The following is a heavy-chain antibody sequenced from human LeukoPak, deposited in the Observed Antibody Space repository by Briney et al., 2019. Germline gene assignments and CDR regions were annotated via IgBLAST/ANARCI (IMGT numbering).Heavy chain of an antibody. CDR3: ARDRDRWSDMDV. D-gene: IGHD3-3*01. CDR1: GFTFSSYE. J-gene: IGHJ6*03. Sequence: PGGSLRLSCAASGFTFSSYEMNWVRQAPGKGLEWVANIKQDGSEKYYVDSVKGRFTISRDNAKNSLYLQMNSLRAEDTAVYYCARDRDRWSDMDVWGKGTTVTVSS. V-gene: IGHV3-7*01. CDR2: IKQDGSEK.